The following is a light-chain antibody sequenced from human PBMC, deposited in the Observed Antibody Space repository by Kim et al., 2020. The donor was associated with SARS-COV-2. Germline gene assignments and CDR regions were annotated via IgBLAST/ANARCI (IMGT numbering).Light chain of an antibody. CDR3: QQRSNWRTWT. CDR1: QSVSSY. CDR2: DAS. V-gene: IGKV3-11*01. J-gene: IGKJ1*01. Sequence: LSPGERATLSCRASQSVSSYLAWYQQKPGQAPRLLIYDASNRATGIPARFSGSGSGTDFTLTISSLEPEDFAVYYCQQRSNWRTWTFGQGTKVDIK.